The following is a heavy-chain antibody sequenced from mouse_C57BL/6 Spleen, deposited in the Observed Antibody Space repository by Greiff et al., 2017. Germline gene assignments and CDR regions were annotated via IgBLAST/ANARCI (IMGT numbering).Heavy chain of an antibody. CDR3: ARYYYGSSYGYYFDY. CDR2: IHPNSGST. CDR1: GYTFTSYW. D-gene: IGHD1-1*01. J-gene: IGHJ2*01. Sequence: VQLQQPGAELVKPGASVKLSCKASGYTFTSYWMHWVKQRPGQGLEWIGMIHPNSGSTNYNEKFKSKATLTVDKSSSTAYRQLSSLTSEDSAVYYCARYYYGSSYGYYFDYWGQGTTLTVSS. V-gene: IGHV1-64*01.